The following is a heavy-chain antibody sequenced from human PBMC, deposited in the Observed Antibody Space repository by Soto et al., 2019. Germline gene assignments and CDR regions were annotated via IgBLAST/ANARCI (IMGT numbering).Heavy chain of an antibody. D-gene: IGHD3-3*01. CDR1: NYIFSSYG. J-gene: IGHJ4*02. V-gene: IGHV1-18*01. CDR2: ISVYNGNT. CDR3: ARDFGSDLSAPGAVFDY. Sequence: ASVKVSCKTSNYIFSSYGIVWVRQAPGQGLEWMGWISVYNGNTKYNQKFHDRVTMTTETYTSTAYLELRSLRSDETAIYYCARDFGSDLSAPGAVFDYWGQGTPVTVSS.